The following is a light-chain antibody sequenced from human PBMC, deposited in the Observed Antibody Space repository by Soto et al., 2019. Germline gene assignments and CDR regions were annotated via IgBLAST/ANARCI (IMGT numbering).Light chain of an antibody. CDR3: QQYDNLLGT. J-gene: IGKJ1*01. CDR2: EAS. V-gene: IGKV1-33*01. Sequence: EIXMTQSASSLXASVGDRVTMXCQASQEIRTNFFCYQQKTGEAPKPLISEASNWETGGPSRFSGSGSGTDFTFTISSLQPEDIATYYCQQYDNLLGTFGQGTKVDIK. CDR1: QEIRTN.